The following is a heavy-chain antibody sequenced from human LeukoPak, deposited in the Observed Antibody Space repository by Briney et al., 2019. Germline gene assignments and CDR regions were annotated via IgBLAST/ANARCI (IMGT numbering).Heavy chain of an antibody. J-gene: IGHJ4*02. Sequence: GGSLRLSCAASGFIFRNYPMHWVRQAPGKGLEWVALIRYDGSNKYYADSVKGRFTISRDNSKNALYLQMNSLRAEDTAVYYCAKDRAGLGTAGIHYWGQGTLVTVSS. CDR2: IRYDGSNK. CDR1: GFIFRNYP. V-gene: IGHV3-30*02. CDR3: AKDRAGLGTAGIHY. D-gene: IGHD6-13*01.